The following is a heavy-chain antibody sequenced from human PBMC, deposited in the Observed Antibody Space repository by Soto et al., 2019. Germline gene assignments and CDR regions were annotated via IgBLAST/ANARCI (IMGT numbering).Heavy chain of an antibody. CDR3: AREMALSGGGLDY. D-gene: IGHD3-16*01. J-gene: IGHJ4*02. Sequence: GGSLRLSCAASGFTFSSYSMNWVRQAPGKGLEWVSYISSSSSTIYYADSVKGRFTISRDNAKNSLYLQMNSLRAEDTAVYYCAREMALSGGGLDYWGQGTLVTVSS. CDR2: ISSSSSTI. V-gene: IGHV3-48*01. CDR1: GFTFSSYS.